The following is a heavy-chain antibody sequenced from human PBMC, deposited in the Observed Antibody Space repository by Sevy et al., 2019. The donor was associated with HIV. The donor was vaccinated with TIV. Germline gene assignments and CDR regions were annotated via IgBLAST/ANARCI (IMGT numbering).Heavy chain of an antibody. Sequence: GGSLRLSCAASGFTFSSYDMHWVRQATGKGLECVSAIGTAGDTYYPGSVKGRFTISRENAKNSLYLQMNSLRAGDTAVYYCARGNHRDGYNQFDYWGQGTLVTVSS. D-gene: IGHD5-12*01. CDR2: IGTAGDT. V-gene: IGHV3-13*01. CDR3: ARGNHRDGYNQFDY. J-gene: IGHJ4*02. CDR1: GFTFSSYD.